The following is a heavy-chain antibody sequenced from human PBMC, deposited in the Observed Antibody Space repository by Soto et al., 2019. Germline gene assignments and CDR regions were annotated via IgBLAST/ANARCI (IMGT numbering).Heavy chain of an antibody. CDR2: MTPNSGNT. CDR3: ARGGPSTAGTPSYHYYMEV. D-gene: IGHD2-21*02. Sequence: KAPRYPYASRATNSVEQANRQEHEWMGWMTPNSGNTGYAQKFQGRVTMTRNTSISTAYMELSSLRSEDTAVYYCARGGPSTAGTPSYHYYMEVWRKGTTVTV. V-gene: IGHV1-8*01. CDR1: RYPYASRA. J-gene: IGHJ6*03.